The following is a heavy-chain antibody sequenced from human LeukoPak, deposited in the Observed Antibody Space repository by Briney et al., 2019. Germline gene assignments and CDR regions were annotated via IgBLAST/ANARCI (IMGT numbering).Heavy chain of an antibody. D-gene: IGHD5-24*01. CDR1: GGSISSNNW. CDR3: ARGRNGYNFIDY. V-gene: IGHV4-4*02. Sequence: PSGTLSLTCAVSGGSISSNNWWSWVRPPPGKGLEWIGEIYHTGTTNYNPSLKSRVTISVDKSKSQFSLNLTSVTAADTAVYYCARGRNGYNFIDYWGQGTLVTVSS. CDR2: IYHTGTT. J-gene: IGHJ4*02.